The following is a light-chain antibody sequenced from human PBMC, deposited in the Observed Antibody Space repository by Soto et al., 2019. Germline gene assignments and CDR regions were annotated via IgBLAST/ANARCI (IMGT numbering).Light chain of an antibody. J-gene: IGKJ1*01. V-gene: IGKV1-39*01. CDR1: QSISSY. Sequence: DLQMTQSPSSLSASVGDRVTITCRASQSISSYLNWYQQKPGKAPKLLIYAASSVQSGVLSRFSGSGSVTDFTPIMSSLEAEDVSTYCCQDSYSTAQSWTFGHGNELDIK. CDR2: AAS. CDR3: QDSYSTAQSWT.